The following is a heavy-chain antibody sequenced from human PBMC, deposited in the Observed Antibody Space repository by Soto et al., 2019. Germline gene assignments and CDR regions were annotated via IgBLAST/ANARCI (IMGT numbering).Heavy chain of an antibody. CDR1: GFTFSSYS. D-gene: IGHD3-10*01. V-gene: IGHV3-48*01. CDR2: ISSSSSTI. Sequence: GGSLRLSCAASGFTFSSYSMNWVRQAPGKGLEWVSYISSSSSTIYYADSVKGRFTISRDNAKNSLYLQMNSLRAEDTAVYYCARGSRELGYYFDYWGQGTLVTVSS. CDR3: ARGSRELGYYFDY. J-gene: IGHJ4*02.